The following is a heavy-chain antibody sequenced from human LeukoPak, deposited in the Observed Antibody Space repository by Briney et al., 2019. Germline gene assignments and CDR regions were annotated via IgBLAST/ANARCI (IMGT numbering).Heavy chain of an antibody. Sequence: SETLSLTCTVSGGSISSSSYYWGWIRQPPGKGLEWIGSIYYSGSTYYNPSLKSRVTISVDTSKNQFSLKLSSVTAADTAVYYCARDADYGDPGYFDYWGQGTLVTVSS. CDR3: ARDADYGDPGYFDY. CDR1: GGSISSSSYY. V-gene: IGHV4-39*07. D-gene: IGHD4-17*01. CDR2: IYYSGST. J-gene: IGHJ4*02.